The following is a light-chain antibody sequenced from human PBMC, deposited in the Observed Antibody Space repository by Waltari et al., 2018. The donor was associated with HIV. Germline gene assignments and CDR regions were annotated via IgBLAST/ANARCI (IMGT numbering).Light chain of an antibody. V-gene: IGKV1-5*03. CDR2: KAS. Sequence: DIQMTQSPSTLSASVGDRVTITCRASQSIISRSAWYQQKPGKAPKLLIYKASTLESGVPASFSGSGSGTEFTLTISSLQPKDVATYYCQQYNSYSWTFGQGTKVDIK. CDR1: QSIISR. CDR3: QQYNSYSWT. J-gene: IGKJ1*01.